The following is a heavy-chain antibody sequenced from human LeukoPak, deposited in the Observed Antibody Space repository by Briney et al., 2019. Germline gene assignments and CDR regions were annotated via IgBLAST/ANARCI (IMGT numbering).Heavy chain of an antibody. CDR1: GGSFSGYY. D-gene: IGHD1-26*01. J-gene: IGHJ5*02. Sequence: SETLSLTCAVYGGSFSGYYWSWIRQPPGKGLEWIGSIYYSGSTYYNPSLKSRVTISVDTSKNQFSLKLSSVTAADTAVYYCARIIVGAGHDWFDPWGQGTLVTVSS. V-gene: IGHV4-34*01. CDR2: IYYSGST. CDR3: ARIIVGAGHDWFDP.